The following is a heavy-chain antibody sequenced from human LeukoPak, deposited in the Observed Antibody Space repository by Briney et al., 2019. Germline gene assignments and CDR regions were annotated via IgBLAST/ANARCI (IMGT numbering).Heavy chain of an antibody. Sequence: SVKVSCKASGGTFSSYAISWVRQAPGQGLEWMGGIIPIFGTTNYAQKFQGRVTITADESANTAYMELSSLRSEDTAVYYCARDVYYYGSGSYQPGAYFDYWGQGTLVTVSS. CDR2: IIPIFGTT. CDR3: ARDVYYYGSGSYQPGAYFDY. V-gene: IGHV1-69*13. D-gene: IGHD3-10*01. CDR1: GGTFSSYA. J-gene: IGHJ4*02.